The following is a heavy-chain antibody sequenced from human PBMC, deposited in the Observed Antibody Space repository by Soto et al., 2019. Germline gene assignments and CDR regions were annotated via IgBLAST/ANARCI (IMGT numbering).Heavy chain of an antibody. D-gene: IGHD3-22*01. V-gene: IGHV3-30*18. Sequence: PGGSLRLSCAASGFTFSSYGMHWVRQAPGKGLEWVAVISYDGSNKYYADSVKGRFTISRDNSKNTLYLQMNSLRAEDTAVYYCAKGGGGYYHSWFDPWGQGTLVTVSS. J-gene: IGHJ5*02. CDR3: AKGGGGYYHSWFDP. CDR2: ISYDGSNK. CDR1: GFTFSSYG.